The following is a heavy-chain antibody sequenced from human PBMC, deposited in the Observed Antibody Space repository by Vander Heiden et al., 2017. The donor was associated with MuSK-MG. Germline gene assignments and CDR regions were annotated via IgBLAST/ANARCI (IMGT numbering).Heavy chain of an antibody. D-gene: IGHD5-12*01. CDR1: GFTFSSYS. V-gene: IGHV3-23*01. CDR3: AKGGYSGPYDP. J-gene: IGHJ5*02. Sequence: EVQLLDSGGGLVQPGGFLRLSCAASGFTFSSYSMTWVRQAPGKGLDWVSNIRARGDDTYYADSVKGRFTISRDNSRNTVFLQMNSLRAEDTAVYHCAKGGYSGPYDPWGQGTLVTVSS. CDR2: IRARGDDT.